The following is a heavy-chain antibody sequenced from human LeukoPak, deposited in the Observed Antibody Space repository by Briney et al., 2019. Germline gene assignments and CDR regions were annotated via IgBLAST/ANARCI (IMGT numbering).Heavy chain of an antibody. CDR1: GFSFSSYW. Sequence: PGGSLRLSCAASGFSFSSYWMDWVRQAPGKGLVWVSRINSDGSSTNNADSVKGRFIISRDNAKNSLYLQMNSLRAEDTAVYYCARETPDSSGWDWGQGTLVTVSS. CDR3: ARETPDSSGWD. CDR2: INSDGSST. J-gene: IGHJ4*02. V-gene: IGHV3-74*01. D-gene: IGHD6-19*01.